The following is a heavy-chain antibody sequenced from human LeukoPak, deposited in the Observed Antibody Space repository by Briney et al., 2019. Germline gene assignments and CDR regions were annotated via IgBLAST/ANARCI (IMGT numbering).Heavy chain of an antibody. CDR2: IYTSGST. CDR3: ARAGDNCSGRTCYRWFEP. D-gene: IGHD2-15*01. J-gene: IGHJ5*02. CDR1: GDSISSYY. V-gene: IGHV4-4*07. Sequence: PSETLSLTCTVSGDSISSYYWSWFRQPAGKGLEWIGRIYTSGSTSYNPSLKSRVTMSVDTSKNQFSLNLRSVTAADTAVYYCARAGDNCSGRTCYRWFEPWGQGILVTVSS.